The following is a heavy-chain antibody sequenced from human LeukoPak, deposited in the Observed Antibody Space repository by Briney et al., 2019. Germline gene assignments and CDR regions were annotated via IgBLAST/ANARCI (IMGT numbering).Heavy chain of an antibody. Sequence: AGGSLRLSCAASGFTVSSNYMSWVRQAPGKGLEWVSVIYSGGSTYYADSVKGRFTISRDNSKNTLYLQMNSLRAEDTAVYYCAREVSTLFDYWGQGTLVTVSS. V-gene: IGHV3-53*01. CDR2: IYSGGST. CDR3: AREVSTLFDY. CDR1: GFTVSSNY. J-gene: IGHJ4*02. D-gene: IGHD5/OR15-5a*01.